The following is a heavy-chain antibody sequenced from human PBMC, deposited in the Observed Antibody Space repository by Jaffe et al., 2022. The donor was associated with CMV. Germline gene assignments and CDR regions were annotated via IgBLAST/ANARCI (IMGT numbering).Heavy chain of an antibody. V-gene: IGHV3-43*01. J-gene: IGHJ6*02. CDR1: GFTFDDYT. CDR3: AKDGTRYSGYGREGLGMDV. CDR2: ISWDGGST. D-gene: IGHD5-12*01. Sequence: EVQLVESGGVVVQPGGSLRLSCAASGFTFDDYTMHWVRQAPGKGLEWVSLISWDGGSTYYADSVKGRFTISRDNSKNSLYLQMNSLRTEDTALYYCAKDGTRYSGYGREGLGMDVWGQGTTVTVSS.